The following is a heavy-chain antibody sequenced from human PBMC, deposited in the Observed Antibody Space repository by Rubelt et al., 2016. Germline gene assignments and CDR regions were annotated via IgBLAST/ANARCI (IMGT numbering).Heavy chain of an antibody. Sequence: QVQLQQWGAGLLKPSETLSLTCAVYGGSFSGYYWSWIRQPPGKGLEWIGSIYHSGSTYSNPSFSGGVTRSVDTSKNQFSLKLSSVTAADTAVYYCASSIVPLENFDYWGQGTLVTVSS. CDR1: GGSFSGYY. J-gene: IGHJ4*02. V-gene: IGHV4-34*01. CDR2: IYHSGST. CDR3: ASSIVPLENFDY. D-gene: IGHD2-8*01.